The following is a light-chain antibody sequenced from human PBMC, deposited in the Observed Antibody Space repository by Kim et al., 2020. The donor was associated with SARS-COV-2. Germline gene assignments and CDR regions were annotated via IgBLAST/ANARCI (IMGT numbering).Light chain of an antibody. Sequence: EIVLTQSPGTLSLSPGERATLSCRASQSVGSSFLAWYQQKPGQTPRLLIYDASSRATGIPDRFSGSGSGTDFTLTISRLEPEDFAMYYCQQYASSPRTFGQGTKVDIK. CDR1: QSVGSSF. J-gene: IGKJ1*01. CDR2: DAS. CDR3: QQYASSPRT. V-gene: IGKV3-20*01.